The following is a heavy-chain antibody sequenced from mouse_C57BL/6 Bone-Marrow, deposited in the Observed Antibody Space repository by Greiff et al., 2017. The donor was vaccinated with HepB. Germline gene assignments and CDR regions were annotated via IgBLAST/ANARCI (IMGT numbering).Heavy chain of an antibody. CDR2: IDPSDSYT. D-gene: IGHD2-3*01. CDR3: ARRVDDGTGAY. V-gene: IGHV1-50*01. CDR1: GYTFTSYW. Sequence: QVQLQQPGAELVKPGASVKLSCKASGYTFTSYWMQWVKQRPGQGLEWIGEIDPSDSYTNYNQKFKGKATLTVDTSSSTAYMQLSSLTSEDSAVYYCARRVDDGTGAYWGQGTLVTVSA. J-gene: IGHJ3*01.